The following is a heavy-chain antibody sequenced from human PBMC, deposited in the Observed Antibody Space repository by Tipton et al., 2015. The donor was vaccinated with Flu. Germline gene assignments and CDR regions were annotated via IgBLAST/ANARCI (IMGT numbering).Heavy chain of an antibody. J-gene: IGHJ3*02. CDR1: GGTFSSYA. CDR3: ARERSRSASLHDAFDI. Sequence: QVQLVQSGAEVKKPGSSVKVSCKASGGTFSSYAISWVRQAPGQGLEWMGGIIPIFGTANYAQKFQGRVTITADEPTSTAYMELSSLRSEDTAVYYCARERSRSASLHDAFDIWGQGTMVTVSS. V-gene: IGHV1-69*01. D-gene: IGHD6-6*01. CDR2: IIPIFGTA.